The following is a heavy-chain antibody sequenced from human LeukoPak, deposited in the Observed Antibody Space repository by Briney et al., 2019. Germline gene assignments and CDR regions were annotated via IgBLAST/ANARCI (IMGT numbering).Heavy chain of an antibody. Sequence: GASVKVSCKTSGYSFTRYGINWLRKAPGQRFEWLGWINTRTGDPSYAPAYMGRLLFSLDTSVSTAYLQISSLKPEDSAVYYCTRDVEPGGTFDSWGQGTLVTVSS. CDR2: INTRTGDP. V-gene: IGHV7-4-1*02. CDR1: GYSFTRYG. D-gene: IGHD2-15*01. CDR3: TRDVEPGGTFDS. J-gene: IGHJ4*02.